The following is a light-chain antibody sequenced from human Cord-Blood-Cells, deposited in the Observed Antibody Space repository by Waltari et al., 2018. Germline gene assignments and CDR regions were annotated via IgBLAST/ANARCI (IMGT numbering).Light chain of an antibody. J-gene: IGKJ4*01. V-gene: IGKV1-33*01. CDR2: DAS. Sequence: DIQMTQSPSSLSASVGDRVTITCQASQEISNYLNWYQQKPGKAPKLLIYDASNLETGVPSRFSGSGSGKDFTFTISSLQPEDIATYDCQQYDNLPLTFGGGTKVEIK. CDR1: QEISNY. CDR3: QQYDNLPLT.